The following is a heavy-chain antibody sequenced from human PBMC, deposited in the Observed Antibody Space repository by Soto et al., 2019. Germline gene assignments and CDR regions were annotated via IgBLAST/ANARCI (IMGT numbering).Heavy chain of an antibody. V-gene: IGHV1-46*02. CDR3: ARGPDDSDVPRWDY. J-gene: IGHJ4*02. CDR1: GYNFNQYY. D-gene: IGHD4-17*01. Sequence: QVQLMQSGAEVRKPGASVRLSCETSGYNFNQYYIHWVRQAPGQGLEWMGKINLRGGTTEYAHKFRGRVTVTGDTSTRTAYMELRSLRSDDTAIYFCARGPDDSDVPRWDYWGQGTLVTVSS. CDR2: INLRGGTT.